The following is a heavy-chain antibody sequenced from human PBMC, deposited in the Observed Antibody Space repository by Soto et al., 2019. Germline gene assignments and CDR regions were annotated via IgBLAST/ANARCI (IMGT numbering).Heavy chain of an antibody. J-gene: IGHJ4*02. CDR3: ARDLPGYCSGGSCFALDY. D-gene: IGHD2-15*01. Sequence: SVKVSCKASGGTFSSYAISWVRQAPGQGLEWMGGIIPIFGTANYAQKFQGRVTITADKSTSTAYMELSSLRSEDTAVYYCARDLPGYCSGGSCFALDYWGQGTLVTVSS. V-gene: IGHV1-69*06. CDR2: IIPIFGTA. CDR1: GGTFSSYA.